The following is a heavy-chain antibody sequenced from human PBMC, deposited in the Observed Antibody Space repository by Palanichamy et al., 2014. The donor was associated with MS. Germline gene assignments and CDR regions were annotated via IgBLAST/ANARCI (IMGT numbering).Heavy chain of an antibody. CDR3: ARDLGAQLVAFDF. J-gene: IGHJ3*01. Sequence: LVKPGGSLRLSCAASGFTFSSYSMNWVRQAPGGLEWVSSISYGSTYIYYADSLKGRFTISRDNAKNSLFLQMNSLRAEDTAVYYCARDLGAQLVAFDFWGQGTMVTVSS. V-gene: IGHV3-21*01. D-gene: IGHD1-1*01. CDR1: GFTFSSYS. CDR2: ISYGSTYI.